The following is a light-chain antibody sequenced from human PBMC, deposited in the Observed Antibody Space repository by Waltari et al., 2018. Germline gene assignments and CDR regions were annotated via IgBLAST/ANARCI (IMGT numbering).Light chain of an antibody. CDR3: QSFDDTNRKVV. V-gene: IGLV6-57*02. J-gene: IGLJ2*01. Sequence: FLLTQPHSVSESPGKTITISCTGNSGSIADNYVQWYQQRPGSAPITVIYDDDRRPAGVPERFSGSIDSSSNSASLTISGRKTEDEADYYCQSFDDTNRKVVFGGGTKLTVL. CDR2: DDD. CDR1: SGSIADNY.